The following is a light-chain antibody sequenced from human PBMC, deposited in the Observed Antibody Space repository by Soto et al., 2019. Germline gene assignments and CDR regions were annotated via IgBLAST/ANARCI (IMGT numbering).Light chain of an antibody. CDR3: MQATHFPLT. Sequence: DIVLTQTPLSSPVTLGQPASFSCRSNQSLVHSSGNTYLSWLQQRPGQPPRLLIYNISKRFSGVPERFSGSGAGTDFTLKISRVEAEDVGLYYCMQATHFPLTFGGGTSVDIK. CDR1: QSLVHSSGNTY. CDR2: NIS. V-gene: IGKV2-24*01. J-gene: IGKJ4*02.